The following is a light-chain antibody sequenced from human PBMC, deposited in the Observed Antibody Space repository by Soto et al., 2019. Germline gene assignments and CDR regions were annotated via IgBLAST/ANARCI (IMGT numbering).Light chain of an antibody. Sequence: DIQMTQSPSTLSASVGDRVTITCRASQSIDRWLAWYQQSPGEAPKLLMYKASLLQSGIPPRFSGSGSGTEFTLTISNLQPDDAASYYCQQYSKYPWTFGQGTKVEI. CDR3: QQYSKYPWT. CDR2: KAS. V-gene: IGKV1-5*03. CDR1: QSIDRW. J-gene: IGKJ1*01.